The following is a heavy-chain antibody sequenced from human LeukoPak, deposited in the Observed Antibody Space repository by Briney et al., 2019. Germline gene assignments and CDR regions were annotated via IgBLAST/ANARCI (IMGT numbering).Heavy chain of an antibody. J-gene: IGHJ5*02. D-gene: IGHD3-22*01. CDR2: INPHSGGT. Sequence: ASANIYCNASESTFTDYYIHCVRQTTGQGLEWMGWINPHSGGTHYAQKFQDRVTMTGDTSIRTAYMELSRLRSDDTALYYCARGVFAGYDSSGSPFYNWFDPWGQGTLVTVSS. CDR3: ARGVFAGYDSSGSPFYNWFDP. CDR1: ESTFTDYY. V-gene: IGHV1-2*02.